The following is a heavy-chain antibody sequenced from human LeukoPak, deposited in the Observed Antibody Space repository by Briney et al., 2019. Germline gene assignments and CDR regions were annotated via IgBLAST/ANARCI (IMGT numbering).Heavy chain of an antibody. D-gene: IGHD6-19*01. Sequence: GESLKISCKGSGYSFTNYWIGWVRQMPGKGLEWMGIIYPGDSDTRYNPSFQGQVTISADKSISTAYLQWSSLKASDTAMYYCARHYNSGWQTDAFDIWGQGTMVTVSS. J-gene: IGHJ3*02. CDR1: GYSFTNYW. V-gene: IGHV5-51*01. CDR2: IYPGDSDT. CDR3: ARHYNSGWQTDAFDI.